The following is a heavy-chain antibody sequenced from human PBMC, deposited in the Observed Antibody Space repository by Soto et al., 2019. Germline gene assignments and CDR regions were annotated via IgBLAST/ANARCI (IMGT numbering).Heavy chain of an antibody. D-gene: IGHD4-4*01. V-gene: IGHV3-74*02. Sequence: EVPLVESGGGLVQPGGSLRLSCAASGFTVSSNWMNWVRQAPGKGLEWVSRISSDGSTTNYADSVKGRFTISRDNAKSKLYLQMNSLRAEDTAVYYCARGYNNYGAVLLFWGQGALVTVSS. CDR1: GFTVSSNW. J-gene: IGHJ4*02. CDR2: ISSDGSTT. CDR3: ARGYNNYGAVLLF.